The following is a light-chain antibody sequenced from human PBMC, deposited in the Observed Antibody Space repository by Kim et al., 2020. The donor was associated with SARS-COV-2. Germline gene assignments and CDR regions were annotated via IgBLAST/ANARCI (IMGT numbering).Light chain of an antibody. Sequence: KTVTISYTGSSGSIASNYVQWYQQRPGSAPTTVIYEDNKRPSGVPDRFSGSIDSSPNSASLTISGLKTEDEADYYCQSYDSSNLRVFGGGTQLTVL. CDR1: SGSIASNY. CDR3: QSYDSSNLRV. CDR2: EDN. J-gene: IGLJ3*02. V-gene: IGLV6-57*02.